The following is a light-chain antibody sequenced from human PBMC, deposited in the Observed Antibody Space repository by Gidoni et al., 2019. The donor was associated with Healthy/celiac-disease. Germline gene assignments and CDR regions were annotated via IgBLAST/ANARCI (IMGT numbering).Light chain of an antibody. CDR3: AAWDDSLKGVV. CDR1: SSNIGSNT. J-gene: IGLJ2*01. CDR2: SNN. V-gene: IGLV1-44*01. Sequence: QSVLTPPPSASGTPGPRVTISCSGSSSNIGSNTVNWYQQPPGTAPKLLIYSNNQRPSGVPDRFSGSKSGTSDSLAISGLQSEDEADYYCAAWDDSLKGVVFGGGTKLTVL.